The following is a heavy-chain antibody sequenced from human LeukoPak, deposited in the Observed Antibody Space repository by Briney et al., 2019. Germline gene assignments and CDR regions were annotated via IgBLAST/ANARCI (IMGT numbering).Heavy chain of an antibody. J-gene: IGHJ6*03. D-gene: IGHD3-16*01. CDR2: INTNTGNP. V-gene: IGHV7-4-1*02. CDR3: AREAPRRGYYYYYMDV. CDR1: GYTFTSYA. Sequence: GASVKVSCKASGYTFTSYAMNWVRQAPGQGLEWMGWINTNTGNPTYAQGFTGRFVFSLDTSVSTAYLQISSLKAEDTAVYYCAREAPRRGYYYYYMDVWGKGTTVTVSS.